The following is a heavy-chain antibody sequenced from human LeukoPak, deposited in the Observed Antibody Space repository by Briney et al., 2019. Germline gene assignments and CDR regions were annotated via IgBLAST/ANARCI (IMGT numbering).Heavy chain of an antibody. CDR3: AREGVYYDILAAYYRPYYFDF. V-gene: IGHV4-34*01. Sequence: SETLSLTCAVYGGSFSGYYWSWIRQPPGKGLEWIGEINHGGSTNYHPSLKSRLTISVDTSKNQFSLKLSSVTAADTAVYYCAREGVYYDILAAYYRPYYFDFWGQGTLVTVYS. CDR2: INHGGST. D-gene: IGHD3-9*01. J-gene: IGHJ4*02. CDR1: GGSFSGYY.